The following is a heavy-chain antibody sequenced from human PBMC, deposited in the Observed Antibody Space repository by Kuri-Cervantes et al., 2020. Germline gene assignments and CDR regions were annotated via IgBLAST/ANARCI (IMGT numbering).Heavy chain of an antibody. CDR1: GFSFSIYA. CDR3: TTGDIVVVPAAVLNYYFDY. J-gene: IGHJ4*02. CDR2: ISDSGGST. D-gene: IGHD2-2*01. V-gene: IGHV3-23*01. Sequence: GESLKISCAASGFSFSIYAMNWVRQAPGKGLEWVSAISDSGGSTYYADSVKGRFTISRDNSNNTLYMQMNSLRAEDTAVYYCTTGDIVVVPAAVLNYYFDYWGQGTLVTVSS.